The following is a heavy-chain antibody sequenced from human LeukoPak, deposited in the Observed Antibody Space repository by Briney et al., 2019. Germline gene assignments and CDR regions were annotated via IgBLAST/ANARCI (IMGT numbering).Heavy chain of an antibody. CDR1: GGSISSGDYS. J-gene: IGHJ4*02. D-gene: IGHD4-17*01. CDR2: IYHSGST. V-gene: IGHV4-30-2*01. Sequence: PSETLSLTCAVSGGSISSGDYSWSWIRQPPGKGLEWIGYIYHSGSTNYNPSLKSRVTISVDKSKNQFSLKLSSVTAADTAVYYCARNPGDYPTAGFDYWGQGTLVTVSS. CDR3: ARNPGDYPTAGFDY.